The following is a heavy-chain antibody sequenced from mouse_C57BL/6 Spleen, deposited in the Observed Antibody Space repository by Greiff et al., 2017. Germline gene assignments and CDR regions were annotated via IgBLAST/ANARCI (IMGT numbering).Heavy chain of an antibody. CDR1: GYAFSSSW. CDR2: IYPGVGDT. D-gene: IGHD2-4*01. Sequence: QVQLQQSGPELVKPGASVKISCKASGYAFSSSWMNWVKQRPGKGLEWIGRIYPGVGDTNYNGKFKGKATLTADKSSSTAYMQLSSLTSEDSAVYVCARHDNDYFDYWGQGTTRTVAS. CDR3: ARHDNDYFDY. J-gene: IGHJ2*01. V-gene: IGHV1-82*01.